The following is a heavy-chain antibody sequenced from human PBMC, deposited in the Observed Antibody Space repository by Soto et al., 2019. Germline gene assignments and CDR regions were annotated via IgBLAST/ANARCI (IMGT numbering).Heavy chain of an antibody. CDR3: AREPLDPPTKTRQVGFDS. CDR1: YVSFNDYN. D-gene: IGHD1-26*01. V-gene: IGHV4-34*01. CDR2: INHSGIS. Sequence: SETLSLTCEVYYVSFNDYNWSWIRQPPGKGLEWIGHINHSGISNYNPSLKSRVTMSVDASKNQLSLTLTSVTAADTAMYYCAREPLDPPTKTRQVGFDSWGQGTLVTVSS. J-gene: IGHJ4*02.